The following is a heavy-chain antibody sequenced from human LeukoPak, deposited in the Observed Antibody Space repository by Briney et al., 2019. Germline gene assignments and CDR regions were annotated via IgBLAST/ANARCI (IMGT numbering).Heavy chain of an antibody. CDR1: GGSISSSSYY. D-gene: IGHD4-17*01. CDR3: ARELRNFDY. CDR2: IYYSGST. J-gene: IGHJ4*02. V-gene: IGHV4-39*07. Sequence: SETLSLTCTVSGGSISSSSYYWGWIRQPPGKGLEWIGSIYYSGSTYYNPSLKSRVTISVDTSKNQFSLKLSSVTAADTAVYYCARELRNFDYWGQGTLVTVSP.